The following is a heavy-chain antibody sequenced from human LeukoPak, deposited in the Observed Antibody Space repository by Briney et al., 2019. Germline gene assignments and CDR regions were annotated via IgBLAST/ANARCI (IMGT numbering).Heavy chain of an antibody. D-gene: IGHD5-18*01. J-gene: IGHJ5*02. Sequence: GGSLRLSCAASEFTYSSYGMSWVRQAPGKGLEWVSAISGSGGSTYYADSVKGRFTISRDNSKNTLYLQMNSLRAEDTAVYYCAKDPIVDTAMVNWFDPWGQGTLVTVSS. CDR3: AKDPIVDTAMVNWFDP. CDR2: ISGSGGST. V-gene: IGHV3-23*01. CDR1: EFTYSSYG.